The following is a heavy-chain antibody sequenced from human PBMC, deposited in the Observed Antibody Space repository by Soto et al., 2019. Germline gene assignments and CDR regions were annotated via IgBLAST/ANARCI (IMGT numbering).Heavy chain of an antibody. D-gene: IGHD1-26*01. V-gene: IGHV1-2*02. Sequence: QVQLVQSGAEVKKPGASVKVSCKASGYTFTGYYMHWVRQAPGQGLEWMGWINPNSGGTNYAQKFQGRVTMTRDTSISTAYMELSRLRSDDTAVYYCARDPYTRIDRAVRVFDPWGQGTLVTVSS. CDR3: ARDPYTRIDRAVRVFDP. CDR2: INPNSGGT. J-gene: IGHJ5*02. CDR1: GYTFTGYY.